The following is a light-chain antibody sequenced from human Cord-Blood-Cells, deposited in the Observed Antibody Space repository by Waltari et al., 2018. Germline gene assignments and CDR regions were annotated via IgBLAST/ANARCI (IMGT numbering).Light chain of an antibody. CDR1: STDLSGYNY. CDR3: SSYTSSSTDVV. J-gene: IGLJ2*01. Sequence: QSALTQPASVSGSPGQSITISCTAPSTDLSGYNYVPCYQQHPGKAPKLMIYEVSNRPSGVSNRFSGSKSGNTASLTISGLQAEDEADYYCSSYTSSSTDVVFGGGTKLTVL. CDR2: EVS. V-gene: IGLV2-14*01.